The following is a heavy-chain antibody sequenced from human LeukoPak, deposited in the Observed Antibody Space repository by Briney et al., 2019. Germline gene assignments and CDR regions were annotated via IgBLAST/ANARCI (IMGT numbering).Heavy chain of an antibody. CDR3: ARAADSLRYSDSSGGRLEYGMDV. D-gene: IGHD3-9*01. V-gene: IGHV4-31*03. CDR1: GGSISSGGYY. CDR2: IYYSGNT. J-gene: IGHJ6*02. Sequence: SQTLSLTCTVSGGSISSGGYYWSWIRQHPGKGLEWIGYIYYSGNTYYNPSLKSRITISVDTSKNQLSLQLSSVTAADTAVYYCARAADSLRYSDSSGGRLEYGMDVWGQGTTVTVSS.